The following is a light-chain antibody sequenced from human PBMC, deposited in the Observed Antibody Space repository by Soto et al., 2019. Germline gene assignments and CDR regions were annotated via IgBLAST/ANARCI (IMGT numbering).Light chain of an antibody. CDR1: LSVLYRSSNANY. CDR3: QQYYSSPLS. Sequence: DIVKTQCVAILDMSLVERAPTNCNYRLSVLYRSSNANYLAWYQQKPGQPPKLLIYWASTRASGVPDRFSGSGSGTDFTLTISSLQAEDVAVYYCQQYYSSPLSFGGGTKVDI. V-gene: IGKV4-1*01. CDR2: WAS. J-gene: IGKJ4*01.